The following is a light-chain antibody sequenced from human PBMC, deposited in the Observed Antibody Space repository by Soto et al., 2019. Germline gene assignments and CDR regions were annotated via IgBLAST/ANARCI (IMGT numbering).Light chain of an antibody. CDR2: VGTGGIVG. J-gene: IGLJ2*01. V-gene: IGLV9-49*01. CDR3: GADHGSGSNFAQRV. CDR1: SGYSNYK. Sequence: QPVLTQPPSASASLGASVTLTCTLSSGYSNYKVDWYQQRPGKGPRFVMRVGTGGIVGSKGDGIPDRFSVLGSGLNRYLTIKNIQEEDESDYHCGADHGSGSNFAQRVFGGGTKLTVL.